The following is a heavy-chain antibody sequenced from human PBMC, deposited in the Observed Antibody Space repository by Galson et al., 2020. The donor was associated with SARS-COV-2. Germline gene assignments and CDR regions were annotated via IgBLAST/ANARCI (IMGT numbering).Heavy chain of an antibody. J-gene: IGHJ6*02. CDR3: ARDRVACTSTSCYSYYYYYGVDV. V-gene: IGHV4-61*02. CDR1: GGSISSGSYY. CDR2: IYTSGST. D-gene: IGHD2-2*01. Sequence: SETLSLTCTVSGGSISSGSYYWSWIRQPAGKGREWIGRIYTSGSTNYNPSLKSRVTISVDTSKNQFSLKLNSVTAADTAVYYCARDRVACTSTSCYSYYYYYGVDVWGQGTTVTVSS.